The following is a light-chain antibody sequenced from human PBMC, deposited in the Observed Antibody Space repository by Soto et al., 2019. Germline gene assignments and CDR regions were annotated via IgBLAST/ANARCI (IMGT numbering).Light chain of an antibody. CDR2: AAS. J-gene: IGKJ1*01. Sequence: DIQMTQSPSSLSASVGDRVTITCRASQSISSYLNWYQQKPGKAPKLLISAASSFQSVVPSRYSGSGSWTDFTLTFSSLQPEDFSTYYCQQSYSTLPWTFGQGTKVEIK. V-gene: IGKV1-39*01. CDR1: QSISSY. CDR3: QQSYSTLPWT.